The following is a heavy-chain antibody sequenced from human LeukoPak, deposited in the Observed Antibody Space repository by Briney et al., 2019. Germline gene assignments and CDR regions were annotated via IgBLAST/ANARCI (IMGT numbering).Heavy chain of an antibody. CDR1: GYSISSGYH. CDR3: AGLSGYSYGHDY. Sequence: SETLSLTCTVFGYSISSGYHWGWIRQPPGKGLEWIGSIYHSGSTYYNPSLKSRVTISVDTSKNQFSLKLSSVTAADTAVYYCAGLSGYSYGHDYWGQGTLVTVSS. D-gene: IGHD5-18*01. CDR2: IYHSGST. V-gene: IGHV4-38-2*02. J-gene: IGHJ4*02.